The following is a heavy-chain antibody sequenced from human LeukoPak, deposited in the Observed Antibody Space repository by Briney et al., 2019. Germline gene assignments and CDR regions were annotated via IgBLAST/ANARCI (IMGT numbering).Heavy chain of an antibody. CDR3: ARDRDSSGWYNYVYYFDY. CDR2: ISYDGSNK. J-gene: IGHJ4*02. CDR1: GFTFSSYA. D-gene: IGHD6-19*01. Sequence: PGGSLRLSCAASGFTFSSYAMHWVRQAPGKGLEWVAVISYDGSNKYYADSVKGRSTISRDNSKNTLYLQMNSLRAEDTAVYYCARDRDSSGWYNYVYYFDYWGQGTLVTVSS. V-gene: IGHV3-30-3*01.